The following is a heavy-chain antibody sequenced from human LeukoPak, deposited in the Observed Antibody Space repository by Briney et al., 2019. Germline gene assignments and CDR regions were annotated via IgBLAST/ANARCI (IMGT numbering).Heavy chain of an antibody. CDR2: INTGSTTI. D-gene: IGHD6-6*01. Sequence: PGGSLRLSCAASGFTFSPYTMHWFRQPPGKGLEWISYINTGSTTIYYADSVKGRLTISRDNAKNSLDMQLNSLRAEDTAVYYCARDSSVCAFDVWGQGTMVTVSS. V-gene: IGHV3-48*01. CDR3: ARDSSVCAFDV. CDR1: GFTFSPYT. J-gene: IGHJ3*01.